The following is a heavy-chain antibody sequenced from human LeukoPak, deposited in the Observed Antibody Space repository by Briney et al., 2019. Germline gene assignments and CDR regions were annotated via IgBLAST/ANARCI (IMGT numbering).Heavy chain of an antibody. D-gene: IGHD6-13*01. CDR1: GFTVSSNY. CDR2: IYSGGGT. J-gene: IGHJ6*03. V-gene: IGHV3-53*01. Sequence: EPGGSLRLSCAASGFTVSSNYMSWVRQAPGKELEWVSVIYSGGGTYYADSVKGRFTISRDNSKNTLYLQMNSLRAEDTAVYYCARVSSSWPYYYYYYMDVWGKGTTVTVSS. CDR3: ARVSSSWPYYYYYYMDV.